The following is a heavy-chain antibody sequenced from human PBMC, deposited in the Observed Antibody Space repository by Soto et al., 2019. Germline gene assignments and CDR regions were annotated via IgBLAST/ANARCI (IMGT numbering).Heavy chain of an antibody. D-gene: IGHD2-2*01. Sequence: GGSLRLSCVASGFSFRTHTLVWVRQAPGKGLEWVSYISTGGTYLEYAHSVKGRFTISGDDAADSVFLQMNSLKGDDTAVYYCVKGGEDITSPYGMDVWGQGTTVTVSS. CDR1: GFSFRTHT. CDR3: VKGGEDITSPYGMDV. J-gene: IGHJ6*02. V-gene: IGHV3-21*06. CDR2: ISTGGTYL.